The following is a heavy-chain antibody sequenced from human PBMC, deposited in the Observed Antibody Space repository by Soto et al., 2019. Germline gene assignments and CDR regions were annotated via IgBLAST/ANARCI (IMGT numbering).Heavy chain of an antibody. CDR2: ISNSGDRM. V-gene: IGHV3-11*01. Sequence: GGSLRLSCAASGFTFSDQYMSWIRQAAGKGLEWISYISNSGDRMYYSDSVKGRFTISRDNARNSLYLQMNSLRVEDTAVYFCVRSGSSPLGVFDFWGQGTMVTVSS. CDR1: GFTFSDQY. D-gene: IGHD1-26*01. J-gene: IGHJ3*01. CDR3: VRSGSSPLGVFDF.